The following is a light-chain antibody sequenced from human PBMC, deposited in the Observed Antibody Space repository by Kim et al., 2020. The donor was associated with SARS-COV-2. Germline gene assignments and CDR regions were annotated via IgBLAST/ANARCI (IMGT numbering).Light chain of an antibody. V-gene: IGLV2-11*01. Sequence: QSVTISCTGTSSDVGGYTYVSWYQQHPGKAPKLMIYDVSKRPSGVPDRFSGSKSGNAASLTISGLQAEDEADYYCCSYAGSYIFYVFGTGTKVTVL. CDR1: SSDVGGYTY. J-gene: IGLJ1*01. CDR2: DVS. CDR3: CSYAGSYIFYV.